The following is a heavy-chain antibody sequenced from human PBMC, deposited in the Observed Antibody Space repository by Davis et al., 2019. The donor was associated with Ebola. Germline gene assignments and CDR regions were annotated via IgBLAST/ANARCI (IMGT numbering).Heavy chain of an antibody. CDR3: ARAGYSSSFAYYYYGIDV. CDR1: RGTFSSYA. V-gene: IGHV1-69*06. J-gene: IGHJ6*02. D-gene: IGHD6-6*01. CDR2: IIPIFGTA. Sequence: AASVKVSCKASRGTFSSYAISWLRQAPGQGLEWMGGIIPIFGTANYAQKFQGRVTITADKSTSTAYMELDSLRSEDTAVYYCARAGYSSSFAYYYYGIDVWGQGTTVTVSS.